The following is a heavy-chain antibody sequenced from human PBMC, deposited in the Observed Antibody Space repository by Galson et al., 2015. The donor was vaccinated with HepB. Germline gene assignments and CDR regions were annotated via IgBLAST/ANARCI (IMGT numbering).Heavy chain of an antibody. Sequence: SLRLSCAASGFTFGNYAIHWVRQAPGKGLEYVSGISSDGGTTHYADSVKGRFTVSRDNPKNTLYLQMGSLRAEDMAVYYCARVTNWGLFDHWGQGTLVTVSS. D-gene: IGHD7-27*01. CDR2: ISSDGGTT. V-gene: IGHV3-64*02. CDR3: ARVTNWGLFDH. CDR1: GFTFGNYA. J-gene: IGHJ4*02.